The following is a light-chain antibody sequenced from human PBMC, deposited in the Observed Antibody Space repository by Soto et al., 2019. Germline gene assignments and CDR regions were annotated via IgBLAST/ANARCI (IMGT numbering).Light chain of an antibody. V-gene: IGKV2-30*02. Sequence: DIVMTQSPLSLPVTPGEPASISWRSNQSLVHSDGIAYFSWFQQRPGRSPRRLIYKVSNRDSGVPARFSGSGSGTDFALKISRVEAEDVGVYYCMQGTHWPITFGQGTRLEIK. CDR2: KVS. CDR3: MQGTHWPIT. J-gene: IGKJ5*01. CDR1: QSLVHSDGIAY.